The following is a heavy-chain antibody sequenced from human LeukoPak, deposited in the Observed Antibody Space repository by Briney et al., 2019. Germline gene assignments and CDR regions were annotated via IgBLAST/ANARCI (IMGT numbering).Heavy chain of an antibody. V-gene: IGHV3-72*01. CDR2: SRNKPNSYTT. J-gene: IGHJ4*02. D-gene: IGHD4-11*01. CDR1: GFTFSNAW. CDR3: ARDDYNIY. Sequence: GGSLRLSCAASGFTFSNAWMSWVRQAPGKGLEWVGRSRNKPNSYTTEYAASVKGRFTISRDDSKNSVFLQMNSLKTEDTAVYYCARDDYNIYWGQGTLVTVSS.